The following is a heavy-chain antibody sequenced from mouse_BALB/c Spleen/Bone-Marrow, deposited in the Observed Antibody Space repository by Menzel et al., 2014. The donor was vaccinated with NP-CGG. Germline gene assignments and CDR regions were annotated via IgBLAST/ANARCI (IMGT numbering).Heavy chain of an antibody. CDR3: ARWEYYAMDY. Sequence: EVQLQQSGAELVEPGASVKLSCTASGFNIKDTYMHWVKQRPEQGLEWIGRIDPANGNTKYDPKFQGKATITADTSSNTAYLQLSSLTSGDTAVYYCARWEYYAMDYWGQGTSVTVSS. CDR1: GFNIKDTY. V-gene: IGHV14-3*02. J-gene: IGHJ4*01. D-gene: IGHD4-1*01. CDR2: IDPANGNT.